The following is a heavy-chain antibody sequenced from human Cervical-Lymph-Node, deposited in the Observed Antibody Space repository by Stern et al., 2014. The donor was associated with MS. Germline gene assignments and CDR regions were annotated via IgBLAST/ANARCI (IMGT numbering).Heavy chain of an antibody. CDR1: GFTFSSSG. V-gene: IGHV3-33*01. D-gene: IGHD4-23*01. Sequence: VQLGQSGGGVAQPGRSLRLSCAASGFTFSSSGLHWVRQAPGKGLEWLAIIWYDGSNRYYADSVKGRFTISRDNSKNTLYLQMNSLRAEDTAVYYCAREGGNTAEYFQHWGQGTLVTVSS. CDR3: AREGGNTAEYFQH. J-gene: IGHJ1*01. CDR2: IWYDGSNR.